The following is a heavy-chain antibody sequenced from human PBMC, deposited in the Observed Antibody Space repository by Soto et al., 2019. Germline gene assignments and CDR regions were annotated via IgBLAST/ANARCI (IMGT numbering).Heavy chain of an antibody. CDR3: AIETICYVRY. CDR2: MNPNSGNT. V-gene: IGHV1-8*01. J-gene: IGHJ4*02. Sequence: QVQLVQSGAEVRKPGASVKVSCKASGYTFTSYDINWVRQATGQGLEWMGWMNPNSGNTGYAQKFQGRVTMNRNTSITTAYMELSSLRSEYTAVYYCAIETICYVRYWGQGTLVTVSS. CDR1: GYTFTSYD. D-gene: IGHD2-15*01.